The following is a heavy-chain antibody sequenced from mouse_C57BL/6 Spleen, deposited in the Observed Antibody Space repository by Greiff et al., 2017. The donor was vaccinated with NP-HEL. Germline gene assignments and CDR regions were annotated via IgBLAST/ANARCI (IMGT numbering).Heavy chain of an antibody. CDR2: IDPSDSYT. D-gene: IGHD4-1*01. Sequence: QVQLQQPGAELVMPGASVKLSCKASGYTFTSYWMHWVKQRPGQGLEWIGEIDPSDSYTNYNQKFKGKSTLTVDKSSSTAYMQLSSLTSEDSAVDYCARVLGREYFDYWGQGTTLTVSS. V-gene: IGHV1-69*01. CDR1: GYTFTSYW. J-gene: IGHJ2*01. CDR3: ARVLGREYFDY.